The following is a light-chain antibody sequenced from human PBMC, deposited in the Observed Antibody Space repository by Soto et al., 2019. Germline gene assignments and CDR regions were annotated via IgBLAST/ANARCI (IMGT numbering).Light chain of an antibody. CDR3: LQRYSWPKT. Sequence: EIVLTQSPAPLSLSPGERATLSCRASQSINTYLAWYQQKPGQAPSLLIYDAFNRATGIPARFSGSGSGTDFTLTISSLEPEDFAVYYCLQRYSWPKTFGGGTKVEIK. CDR2: DAF. V-gene: IGKV3-11*01. J-gene: IGKJ4*01. CDR1: QSINTY.